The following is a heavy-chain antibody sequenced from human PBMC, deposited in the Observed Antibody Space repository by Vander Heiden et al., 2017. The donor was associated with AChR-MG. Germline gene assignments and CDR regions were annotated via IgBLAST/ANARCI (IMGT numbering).Heavy chain of an antibody. CDR2: IFSNDEK. CDR1: AFSLSNARMG. CDR3: ARIQMTMGTEDYWYFDL. V-gene: IGHV2-26*01. Sequence: QVTLKESGPVLVKPTETLPLTCTVPAFSLSNARMGVRWIRQTPGKAWEWLAHIFSNDEKSYSTSLKSRVTISKDSSKSQVVLTMTNMDPVDPATYYCARIQMTMGTEDYWYFDLWDRGTLVTVAS. D-gene: IGHD3-10*01. J-gene: IGHJ2*01.